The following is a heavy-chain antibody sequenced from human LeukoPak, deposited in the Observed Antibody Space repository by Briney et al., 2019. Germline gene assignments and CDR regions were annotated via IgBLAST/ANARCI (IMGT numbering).Heavy chain of an antibody. D-gene: IGHD2-2*01. CDR2: IYYSGST. CDR3: AREEYCSSTNCQFDY. J-gene: IGHJ4*02. Sequence: SETLSLTCTVSGGSISSYYWSWIRQPPGKGLEWIGYIYYSGSTNYNPSLKSRVTISVDTSKNQFSLKLSSVTAADTAVYYCAREEYCSSTNCQFDYWGQGTLVTVSS. CDR1: GGSISSYY. V-gene: IGHV4-59*01.